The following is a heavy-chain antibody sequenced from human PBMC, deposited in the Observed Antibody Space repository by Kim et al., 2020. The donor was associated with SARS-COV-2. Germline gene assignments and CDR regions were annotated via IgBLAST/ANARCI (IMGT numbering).Heavy chain of an antibody. Sequence: SVKVSCKASGFTFTSSAVQWVRQARGQRLEWIGWIVVGSGNTNYAQKFQERVTITRDMSTSTAYMELSSLRSEDTAVYYCAAGGVSSSLRPYYYYGMDVWGQGTTVTVSS. CDR1: GFTFTSSA. J-gene: IGHJ6*02. D-gene: IGHD6-13*01. CDR3: AAGGVSSSLRPYYYYGMDV. V-gene: IGHV1-58*01. CDR2: IVVGSGNT.